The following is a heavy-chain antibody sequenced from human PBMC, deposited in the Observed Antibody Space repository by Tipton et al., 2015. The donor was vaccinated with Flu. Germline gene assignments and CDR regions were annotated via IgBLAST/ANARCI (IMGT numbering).Heavy chain of an antibody. CDR1: GFTFSGSA. V-gene: IGHV3-73*01. Sequence: SLRLSCAASGFTFSGSAMHWVRQASGKGLEWVGRIRSKANSYATAYAASVKGRFTISRDDSKNTAYLQMNSLKTEDTAVYYCTRLGYCRSSSCYTGGGFWGQGTLGPVSS. D-gene: IGHD2-2*02. CDR3: TRLGYCRSSSCYTGGGF. CDR2: IRSKANSYAT. J-gene: IGHJ4*02.